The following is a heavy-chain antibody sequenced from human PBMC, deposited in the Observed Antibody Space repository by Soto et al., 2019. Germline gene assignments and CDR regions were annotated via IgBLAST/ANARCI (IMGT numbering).Heavy chain of an antibody. J-gene: IGHJ3*02. D-gene: IGHD2-15*01. CDR1: GFTFTSSA. Sequence: SVKVSCKASGFTFTSSAMQWVRQARGQRLEWIGWIVVGSGNTNYAQKFQERVTITRDMSTSTAYMELSSLRSEDTAVYYCARGTRAKDALVGAFDIWGQGTMVTVSS. V-gene: IGHV1-58*02. CDR3: ARGTRAKDALVGAFDI. CDR2: IVVGSGNT.